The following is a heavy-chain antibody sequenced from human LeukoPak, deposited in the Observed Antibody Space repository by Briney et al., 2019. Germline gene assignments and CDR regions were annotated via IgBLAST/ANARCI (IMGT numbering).Heavy chain of an antibody. D-gene: IGHD4-17*01. CDR1: GFTFSSYS. J-gene: IGHJ4*02. V-gene: IGHV3-21*01. Sequence: GGSLRLSCAASGFTFSSYSMNWVRQAPGKGLEWVSSISSTSSYIYYADSVKGRFTISRDNAKNSLYLQMSSLRAEDTAVYYCARAFYGDLDYWGQGTLVTVSS. CDR2: ISSTSSYI. CDR3: ARAFYGDLDY.